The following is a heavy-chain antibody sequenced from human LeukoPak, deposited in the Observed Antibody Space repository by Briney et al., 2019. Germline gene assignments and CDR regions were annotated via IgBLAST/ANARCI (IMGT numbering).Heavy chain of an antibody. CDR1: GFTFSSYG. CDR3: AKTPNYDILTGTYFDY. V-gene: IGHV3-23*01. CDR2: ISGSGGST. Sequence: GGSLRLSCAASGFTFSSYGMSWVRQAPGKGLEWVSAISGSGGSTYYADSVKGRFTISRDNSKNTLYPQMNSLRAEDTAVYYCAKTPNYDILTGTYFDYWGQGTLVTVSS. J-gene: IGHJ4*02. D-gene: IGHD3-9*01.